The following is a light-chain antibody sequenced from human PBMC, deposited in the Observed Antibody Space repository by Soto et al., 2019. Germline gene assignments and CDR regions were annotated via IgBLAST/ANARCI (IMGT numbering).Light chain of an antibody. CDR3: QQNDSWPHT. CDR2: GAS. CDR1: QSISGD. Sequence: EIVMTQSPATLSVSPGERVTLSCGASQSISGDLAWYQQKPGQAPRLVIYGASTRATGVPARFSGSGSATEFTLTISSLQSEDFAVYYCQQNDSWPHTFGLGTSLEIK. J-gene: IGKJ2*01. V-gene: IGKV3-15*01.